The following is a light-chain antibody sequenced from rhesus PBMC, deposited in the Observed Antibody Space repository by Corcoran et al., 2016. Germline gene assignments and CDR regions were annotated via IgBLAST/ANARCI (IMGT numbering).Light chain of an antibody. CDR2: ETS. J-gene: IGKJ4*01. CDR3: QQDKSFPLT. V-gene: IGKV1-28*02. Sequence: DIQMTQSPSSLSASVGDTVTISCRSSQEIGSYLSWFQQRAGKAPKLQIYETSKLRGGCPSRFSGMGYGTDFPLTINSLQPEESASYHCQQDKSFPLTFGGGTKVELK. CDR1: QEIGSY.